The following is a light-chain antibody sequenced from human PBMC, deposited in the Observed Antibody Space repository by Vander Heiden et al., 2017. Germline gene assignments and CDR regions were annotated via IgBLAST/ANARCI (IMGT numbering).Light chain of an antibody. V-gene: IGKV3-11*01. CDR1: QSVSRY. CDR2: EAS. CDR3: QQRSGWLPGT. J-gene: IGKJ1*01. Sequence: EIVLPQSPATPSSSPGEGATLSCRASQSVSRYLAWYQQKPGQAPRLLINEASNTATGIPGRFSGTGSGTDCTLTISSLEHEDAAVYYCQQRSGWLPGTFGPGTKVEIK.